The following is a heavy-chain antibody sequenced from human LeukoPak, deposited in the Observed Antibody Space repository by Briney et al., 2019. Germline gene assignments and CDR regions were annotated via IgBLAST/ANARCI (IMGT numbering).Heavy chain of an antibody. V-gene: IGHV3-7*01. Sequence: PGGSLRLSCAASGFTFSSYWTSWVRQAPGKGLEWVANIKQDGSEKYYVDSVKGRFTISRDNAKNSLYLQMNSLRAEDTAAYYCARHGSGSYLLTFDYWGQGTLVTVSS. CDR1: GFTFSSYW. D-gene: IGHD3-10*01. J-gene: IGHJ4*02. CDR2: IKQDGSEK. CDR3: ARHGSGSYLLTFDY.